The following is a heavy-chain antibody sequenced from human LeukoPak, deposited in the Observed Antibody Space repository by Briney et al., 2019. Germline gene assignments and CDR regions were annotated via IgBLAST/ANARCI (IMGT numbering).Heavy chain of an antibody. CDR3: ARDQRFSMHDPDEYAYLDP. D-gene: IGHD3-16*01. CDR1: GFTFSSYG. J-gene: IGHJ5*02. Sequence: GGSLRLSCAASGFTFSSYGMSWVRQAPGKGLEWVSAISGSGGSTYYADSVKGRFTISRDNSKNTLYLQMNSLRAEDTAVYYCARDQRFSMHDPDEYAYLDPWGQGALVIVSS. CDR2: ISGSGGST. V-gene: IGHV3-23*01.